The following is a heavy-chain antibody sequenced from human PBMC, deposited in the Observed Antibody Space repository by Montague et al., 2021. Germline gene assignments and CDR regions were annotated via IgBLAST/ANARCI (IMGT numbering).Heavy chain of an antibody. CDR2: VYYSGNS. CDR3: ARVFSCCYVGWFDH. Sequence: SETLSLTCTLSGASITSNLYYWRWMGPSPGKGLASIGSVYYSGNSFYQPSFKSRITIAADTSKNQFSLKLSSVTDADTAGYYCARVFSCCYVGWFDHWGQGTLVTVSS. D-gene: IGHD2-2*01. V-gene: IGHV4-39*07. J-gene: IGHJ5*02. CDR1: GASITSNLYY.